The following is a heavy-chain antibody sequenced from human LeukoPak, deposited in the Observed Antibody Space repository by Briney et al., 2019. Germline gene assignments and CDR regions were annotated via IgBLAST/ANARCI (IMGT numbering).Heavy chain of an antibody. CDR2: ISSSGSTI. CDR3: ARVSGYSYGQYYFDY. Sequence: GGSLRLPCAASGFTFSDYYMSWIRQAPGKGLEWVSYISSSGSTIYYADSVKGRFTISRDNAKNSLYLQMNSLRAEDTAVYYCARVSGYSYGQYYFDYWGQGTLVTVSS. J-gene: IGHJ4*02. CDR1: GFTFSDYY. D-gene: IGHD5-18*01. V-gene: IGHV3-11*01.